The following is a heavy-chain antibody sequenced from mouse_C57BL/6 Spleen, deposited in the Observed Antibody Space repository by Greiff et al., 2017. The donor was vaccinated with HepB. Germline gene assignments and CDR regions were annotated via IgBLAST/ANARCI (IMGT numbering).Heavy chain of an antibody. D-gene: IGHD3-3*01. CDR1: GYTFTDYY. Sequence: EVQLQQSGPELVKPGASVKISCKASGYTFTDYYMNWVKQSHGKSLEWIGDINPNNGGTSYNQKFKGKATLTVDKSSSTAYMELRSLTSEDSAVYYCANRDRFAYWGQGTLVTVSA. V-gene: IGHV1-26*01. J-gene: IGHJ3*01. CDR3: ANRDRFAY. CDR2: INPNNGGT.